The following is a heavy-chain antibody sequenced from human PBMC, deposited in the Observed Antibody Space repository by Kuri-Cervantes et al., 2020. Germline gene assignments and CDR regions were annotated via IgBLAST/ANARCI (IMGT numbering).Heavy chain of an antibody. V-gene: IGHV3-7*01. Sequence: GESLKISCAASGFTFSSYWMSWVRQAPGKGLEWVANIMQDGSEKYYVDSVKGRFTISRDNAKNSLYLQMNSLRAEDTAVYYCARDSRGAVAAGGMDVWGQGTTVTVSS. CDR2: IMQDGSEK. CDR1: GFTFSSYW. D-gene: IGHD6-19*01. CDR3: ARDSRGAVAAGGMDV. J-gene: IGHJ6*02.